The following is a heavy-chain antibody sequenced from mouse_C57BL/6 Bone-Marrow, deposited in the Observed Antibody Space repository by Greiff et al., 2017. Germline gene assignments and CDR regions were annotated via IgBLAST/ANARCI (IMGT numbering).Heavy chain of an antibody. Sequence: VQLQQSGPGLVQPSQSLSITCTVSGFSLTSYGVHWVRQSPGKGLEWLGVIWRGGSTDYNAAFMSRLSFTKDNSKSQVFFKMNSLQADDTAIYYCAKNPMITYYAMDYWGQGTSVTVSS. CDR1: GFSLTSYG. D-gene: IGHD2-4*01. CDR3: AKNPMITYYAMDY. V-gene: IGHV2-5*01. CDR2: IWRGGST. J-gene: IGHJ4*01.